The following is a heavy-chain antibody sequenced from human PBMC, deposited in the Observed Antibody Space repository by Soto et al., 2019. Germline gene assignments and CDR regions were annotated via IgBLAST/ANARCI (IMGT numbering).Heavy chain of an antibody. V-gene: IGHV4-4*02. CDR3: ERDGRRHIVVVNAIPGFDP. CDR2: IYHSGST. CDR1: GGSISSSNW. D-gene: IGHD2-21*01. Sequence: PSETLSLTCAVSGGSISSSNWWSWVRQPPGKGLEWIGEIYHSGSTNYNPSLKSRVTISVDKSKNQFSLKLSSVTAADTAVYYCERDGRRHIVVVNAIPGFDPWGQGTLVTVSS. J-gene: IGHJ5*02.